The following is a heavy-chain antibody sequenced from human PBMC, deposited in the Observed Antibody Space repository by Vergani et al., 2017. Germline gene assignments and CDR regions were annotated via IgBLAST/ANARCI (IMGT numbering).Heavy chain of an antibody. CDR1: GFTFSSYA. V-gene: IGHV3-30-3*01. CDR2: ISYDGSNK. J-gene: IGHJ4*02. Sequence: QVQLVESGGGVVQPGRSLRLSCAASGFTFSSYAMHWVRQAPGKGLEWVAVISYDGSNKYYADSVKGRFTSSRDNSKNTLYLQMNSLRAEDTAVYYCARSNIVVVTAAFLDFDYWGQGTLVTVSS. D-gene: IGHD2-21*02. CDR3: ARSNIVVVTAAFLDFDY.